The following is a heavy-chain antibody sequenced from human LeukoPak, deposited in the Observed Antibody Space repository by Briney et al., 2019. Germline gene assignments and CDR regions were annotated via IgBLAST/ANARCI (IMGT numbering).Heavy chain of an antibody. V-gene: IGHV3-21*01. CDR2: ISSSSSYI. J-gene: IGHJ4*02. CDR1: GFTFGDYA. Sequence: GGSLRLSCTASGFTFGDYAMSWVRQAPGKGLEWVSSISSSSSYIYYADSVKGRFTISRDNAKNSLYLQMNSLRAEDTAVYYCAREAVFDYWGQGTLVTVSS. CDR3: AREAVFDY.